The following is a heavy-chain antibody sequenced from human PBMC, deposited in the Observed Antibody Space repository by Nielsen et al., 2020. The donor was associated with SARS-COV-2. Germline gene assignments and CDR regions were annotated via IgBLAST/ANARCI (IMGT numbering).Heavy chain of an antibody. CDR1: GFTFDDYA. CDR3: AKSNVVRGIIGYYFEY. J-gene: IGHJ4*02. D-gene: IGHD3-10*01. Sequence: SLKISCAASGFTFDDYAMHWVRQAPGKGLEWVSGISWNSGSIGYADSVKGRFTISRDNAKNSPYLQMNSLRTEDTAVYYCAKSNVVRGIIGYYFEYWGRGTAVNVSS. CDR2: ISWNSGSI. V-gene: IGHV3-9*01.